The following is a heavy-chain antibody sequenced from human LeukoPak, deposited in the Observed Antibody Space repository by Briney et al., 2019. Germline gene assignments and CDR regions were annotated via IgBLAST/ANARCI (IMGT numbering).Heavy chain of an antibody. CDR3: ATGRTTSEFDY. Sequence: SVTVSCKASGGTFSSHAYSLLRQAPRQGREWMGGINHILHTPTYAKKFQGRRTITNDASMSPASMVLSSLISADTAVYYCATGRTTSEFDYGGEGTLVTLPS. V-gene: IGHV1-69*05. CDR2: INHILHTP. D-gene: IGHD4-11*01. CDR1: GGTFSSHA. J-gene: IGHJ4*02.